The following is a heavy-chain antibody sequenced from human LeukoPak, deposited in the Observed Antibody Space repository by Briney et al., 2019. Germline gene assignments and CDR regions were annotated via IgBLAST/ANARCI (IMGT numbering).Heavy chain of an antibody. CDR3: TTQGHYYDSSGYNFVDY. Sequence: PGGSLRLSCAASGFTFSDYYMSWIRQAPGKGLEWVSYISSSGSTIYYADSVKGRFTISRDNAKNSLYLQMNSLRAEDTAVYYCTTQGHYYDSSGYNFVDYWGQGTLVTVSS. V-gene: IGHV3-11*01. CDR1: GFTFSDYY. D-gene: IGHD3-22*01. CDR2: ISSSGSTI. J-gene: IGHJ4*02.